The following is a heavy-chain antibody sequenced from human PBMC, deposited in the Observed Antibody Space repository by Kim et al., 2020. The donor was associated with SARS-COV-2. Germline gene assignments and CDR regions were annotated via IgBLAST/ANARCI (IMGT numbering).Heavy chain of an antibody. J-gene: IGHJ3*02. CDR1: GFTVSSNY. Sequence: GGSLRLSCAASGFTVSSNYMSWVRQAPGKGLEWVSVIYSGGSTYYADSAKGRFTISRDNSKNTLYCQMNSLRAADTAVYYCASRGREQSGSYYSGAFEIWGHKTTGTVSS. V-gene: IGHV3-66*01. D-gene: IGHD1-26*01. CDR2: IYSGGST. CDR3: ASRGREQSGSYYSGAFEI.